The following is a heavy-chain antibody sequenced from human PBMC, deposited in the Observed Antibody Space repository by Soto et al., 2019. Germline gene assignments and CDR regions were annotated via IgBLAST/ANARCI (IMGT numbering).Heavy chain of an antibody. CDR3: VSHKSDY. CDR1: GFTFSASA. CDR2: IRSKANSYAT. V-gene: IGHV3-73*01. J-gene: IGHJ4*02. Sequence: PGGSLRLSCAASGFTFSASAMHWVRQTSGKGLEWVGRIRSKANSYATAYAASVKGRFTISRDDSKNTAYLQMNSLKTEDTAVYYCVSHKSDYWGQGTLVTVSS.